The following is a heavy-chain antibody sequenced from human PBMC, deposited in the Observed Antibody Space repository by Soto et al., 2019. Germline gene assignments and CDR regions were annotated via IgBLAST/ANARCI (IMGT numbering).Heavy chain of an antibody. CDR1: GGSFSGYY. CDR2: IDHSGST. Sequence: SETLSLTCAVYGGSFSGYYWSWIRQPPGKGLEWIGEIDHSGSTSYNPSLKSRVTISIDTSRNQFSLNLRSMNAADTALYYCAGRWNYYHGMDVWGQGTTVT. V-gene: IGHV4-34*01. CDR3: AGRWNYYHGMDV. J-gene: IGHJ6*02.